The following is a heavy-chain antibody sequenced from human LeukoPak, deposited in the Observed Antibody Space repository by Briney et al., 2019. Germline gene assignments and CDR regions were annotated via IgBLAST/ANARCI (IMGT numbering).Heavy chain of an antibody. J-gene: IGHJ5*02. Sequence: SVKVSCKASGGTFSSYAISWVRQAPGQGLEWMGGIIPIFGTANYAQKFQGRVTITADESTSTAYMELSSLRSEDTAVYYCASYEHFEYGYSSGWVWFDPWGRGTLVTVSS. D-gene: IGHD6-19*01. CDR2: IIPIFGTA. CDR3: ASYEHFEYGYSSGWVWFDP. CDR1: GGTFSSYA. V-gene: IGHV1-69*13.